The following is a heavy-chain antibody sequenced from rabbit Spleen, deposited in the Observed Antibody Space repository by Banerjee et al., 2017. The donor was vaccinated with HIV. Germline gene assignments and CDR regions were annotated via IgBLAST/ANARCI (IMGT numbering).Heavy chain of an antibody. D-gene: IGHD7-1*01. CDR3: ARSAYSDDGYNL. Sequence: QEQLVESGGGLVQPEGSLTLTCTASGVSFSDSSYMCWVRQAPGKGLEWIACIELGSSGFTYFASWARGRFTISKTSSTTVTLQMTSLTAADTATYFCARSAYSDDGYNLWGQGTLVTVS. CDR1: GVSFSDSSY. CDR2: IELGSSGFT. J-gene: IGHJ3*01. V-gene: IGHV1S45*01.